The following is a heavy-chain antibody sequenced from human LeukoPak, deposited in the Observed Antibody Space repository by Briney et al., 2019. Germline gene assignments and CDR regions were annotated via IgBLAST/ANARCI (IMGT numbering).Heavy chain of an antibody. CDR2: IYPGDSDT. CDR3: ATLQHCSSTSCYRDHYYMDV. Sequence: GESLKISCKGSGYSFTSYRIGWVRQMPGKGLEWMGIIYPGDSDTRYSPSFQGQVTISADKSISTAYLQWSSLKASDTAMYYCATLQHCSSTSCYRDHYYMDVWGKGTTVTVSS. J-gene: IGHJ6*03. D-gene: IGHD2-2*02. V-gene: IGHV5-51*01. CDR1: GYSFTSYR.